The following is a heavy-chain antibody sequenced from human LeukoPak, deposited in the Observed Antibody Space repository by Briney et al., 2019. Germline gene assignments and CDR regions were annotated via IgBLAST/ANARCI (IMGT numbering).Heavy chain of an antibody. CDR3: ARRAGAHSHPYGY. V-gene: IGHV3-53*01. Sequence: PGGSLRLSCAVSGFTVSSNSMSWVRQAPGKGLEWVSFIYSDNTHYSDSVKGRFTISRDNSKNTLYLQMNSLRAEDTAVYYCARRAGAHSHPYGYWGQGTLVTVSS. CDR1: GFTVSSNS. J-gene: IGHJ4*02. D-gene: IGHD4/OR15-4a*01. CDR2: IYSDNT.